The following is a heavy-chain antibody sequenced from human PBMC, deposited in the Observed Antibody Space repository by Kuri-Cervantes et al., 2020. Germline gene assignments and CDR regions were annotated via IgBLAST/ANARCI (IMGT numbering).Heavy chain of an antibody. CDR2: ICTSGST. Sequence: LRLSCTVSGGSISSGSYYWSWIRQPAGKGLEWIGRICTSGSTNYNPSLKSRVTISVDTSKNQFSLKLSSVTAADTAVYYCARRIAVAGRLENWFDPWGQGTLVTVSS. D-gene: IGHD6-19*01. J-gene: IGHJ5*02. CDR1: GGSISSGSYY. CDR3: ARRIAVAGRLENWFDP. V-gene: IGHV4-61*02.